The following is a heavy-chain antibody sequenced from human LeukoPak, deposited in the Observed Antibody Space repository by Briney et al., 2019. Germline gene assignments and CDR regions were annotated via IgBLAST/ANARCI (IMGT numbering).Heavy chain of an antibody. Sequence: GGSLRLSCAASGLTFSNFAMSWVRQAPGKGLEWVSMTTGGGGRTFYADSVKGRFTISRDNSRDTLYLQMSSLRADDAAVYYCAKMKGPGLYLHYSMDVWGKGTTVTVSS. V-gene: IGHV3-23*01. CDR1: GLTFSNFA. D-gene: IGHD2-2*02. J-gene: IGHJ6*03. CDR3: AKMKGPGLYLHYSMDV. CDR2: TTGGGGRT.